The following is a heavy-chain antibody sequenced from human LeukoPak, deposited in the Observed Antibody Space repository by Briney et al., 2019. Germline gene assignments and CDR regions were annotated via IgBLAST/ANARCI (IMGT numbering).Heavy chain of an antibody. V-gene: IGHV4-39*07. J-gene: IGHJ4*02. CDR1: GGSISSSSYY. CDR3: ARDRRQAPAAIDY. Sequence: PSETLSLTCTVSGGSISSSSYYWGWIRQPPGKGLEWIGYMSHSGNTYYNPSLTSRVIISVDRSKNQFSLQLASVTAADTAVYFCARDRRQAPAAIDYWGQGALVTVSS. D-gene: IGHD2-2*01. CDR2: MSHSGNT.